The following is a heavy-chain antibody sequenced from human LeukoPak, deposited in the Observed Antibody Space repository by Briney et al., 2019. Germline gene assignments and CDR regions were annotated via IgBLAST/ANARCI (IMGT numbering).Heavy chain of an antibody. Sequence: GGSLRLSCAASGFTFSSYAMSWVRQAPGKGLEWVSAISGSGGGTYYANSVKARFTTSRDNSKTTLYLQMHTLRAEDTAVHYCAKADGVVAPAAILDYWGQATLLTVSS. CDR2: ISGSGGGT. V-gene: IGHV3-23*01. CDR3: AKADGVVAPAAILDY. CDR1: GFTFSSYA. D-gene: IGHD2-2*01. J-gene: IGHJ4*02.